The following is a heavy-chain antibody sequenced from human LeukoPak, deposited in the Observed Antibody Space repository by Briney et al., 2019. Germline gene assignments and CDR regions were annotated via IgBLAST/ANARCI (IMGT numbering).Heavy chain of an antibody. CDR2: IYYSGST. CDR1: GGYISSYY. J-gene: IGHJ5*02. D-gene: IGHD3-22*01. Sequence: SETLSLTCTVSGGYISSYYWSWIRQPPGKGLKWIGYIYYSGSTNYNPSLKSRVTISVDTSKNQFSLKLSSVTAADTAVYYCARGDYYYYDSSGYQNWFDPWGQGTLVTVSS. V-gene: IGHV4-59*01. CDR3: ARGDYYYYDSSGYQNWFDP.